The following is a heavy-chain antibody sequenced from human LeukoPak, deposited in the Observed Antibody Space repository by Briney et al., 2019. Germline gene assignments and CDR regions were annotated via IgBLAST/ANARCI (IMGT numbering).Heavy chain of an antibody. Sequence: PSETLSLTCTVSGGSISSGSYYWSWIRQPAGKGLEWIGRIYTSGSTNYNPSLKSRVTISVDTSKNQFSLKLSSVTAADTAVYYCAREICSYDHGVSDWFDPWGQGTLVTVSS. CDR1: GGSISSGSYY. J-gene: IGHJ5*02. V-gene: IGHV4-61*02. D-gene: IGHD5-18*01. CDR2: IYTSGST. CDR3: AREICSYDHGVSDWFDP.